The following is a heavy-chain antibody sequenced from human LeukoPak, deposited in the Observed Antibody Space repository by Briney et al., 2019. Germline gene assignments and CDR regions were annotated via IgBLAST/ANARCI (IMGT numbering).Heavy chain of an antibody. Sequence: GSLRLSCAASGFTFSSYGMHWVRQAPGKGLEWVAVISYDGSNKYYADSVKGRFTISRDNSKNTLYLQMNSLRAEDTAVYYCAKEGLYDSSGYPFDYWGQGTLVTVSS. CDR2: ISYDGSNK. J-gene: IGHJ4*02. D-gene: IGHD3-22*01. CDR3: AKEGLYDSSGYPFDY. V-gene: IGHV3-30*18. CDR1: GFTFSSYG.